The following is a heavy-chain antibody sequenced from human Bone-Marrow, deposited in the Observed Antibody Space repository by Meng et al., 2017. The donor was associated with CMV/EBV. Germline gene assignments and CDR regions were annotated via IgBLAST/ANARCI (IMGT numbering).Heavy chain of an antibody. CDR3: ARDPRGVRRHLHDY. D-gene: IGHD2-8*01. Sequence: GESLKISCAASGFTFSSHAMHWVRQAPGKGLEWVAVISYDGSNKYYADSVKGRFTISRDNSKNTLYLQMNSLRAEDTAVYYCARDPRGVRRHLHDYWGQGTLVTVSS. J-gene: IGHJ4*02. CDR2: ISYDGSNK. CDR1: GFTFSSHA. V-gene: IGHV3-30*04.